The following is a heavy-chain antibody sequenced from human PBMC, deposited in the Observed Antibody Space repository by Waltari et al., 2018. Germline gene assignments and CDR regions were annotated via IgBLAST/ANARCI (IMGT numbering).Heavy chain of an antibody. CDR1: GGSFSGYY. CDR3: ARGRLPLGELSFRSRTFDY. CDR2: INHSGST. J-gene: IGHJ4*02. Sequence: QVQLQQWGAGLLKPSETLSLTCAVYGGSFSGYYWSWIRQPPGKGLEWIGEINHSGSTNSNPSLKSRVTISVDTSKNQFSLKLSSVTAADTAVYYCARGRLPLGELSFRSRTFDYWGQGTLVTVSS. V-gene: IGHV4-34*01. D-gene: IGHD3-16*02.